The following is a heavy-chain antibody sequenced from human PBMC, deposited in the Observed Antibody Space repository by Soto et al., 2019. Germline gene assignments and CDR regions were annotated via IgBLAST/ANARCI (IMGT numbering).Heavy chain of an antibody. Sequence: EVQLLESGGGLVQPGGSLSLSCTASGFSFSNYALIWVRQAPGKGLEWVSLISGTGGSAYYADSVKGRFTISRDNSKDTVYLQLNSLTVEDTAIYSCAKDRGVSAEQCFLPSDHWGQGTLVTVSS. J-gene: IGHJ4*02. V-gene: IGHV3-23*01. D-gene: IGHD3-10*01. CDR1: GFSFSNYA. CDR3: AKDRGVSAEQCFLPSDH. CDR2: ISGTGGSA.